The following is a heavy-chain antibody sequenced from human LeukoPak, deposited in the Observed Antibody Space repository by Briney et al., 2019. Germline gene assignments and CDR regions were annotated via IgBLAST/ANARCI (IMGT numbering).Heavy chain of an antibody. J-gene: IGHJ5*01. D-gene: IGHD4-23*01. V-gene: IGHV4-4*07. CDR1: GGSISNYY. CDR3: TREMASVVTPVSRWLDP. Sequence: SETLSLTCSVSGGSISNYYWTWIRQPAGGGLEWVGRLPSTGNNNYDASLKSRVSMSVDTSKNQFSLRLSSVPAADTAVYYCTREMASVVTPVSRWLDPWGQGILVTVSS. CDR2: LPSTGNN.